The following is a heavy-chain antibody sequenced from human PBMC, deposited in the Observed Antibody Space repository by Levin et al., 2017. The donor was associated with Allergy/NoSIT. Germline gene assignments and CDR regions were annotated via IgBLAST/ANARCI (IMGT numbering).Heavy chain of an antibody. D-gene: IGHD2-15*01. CDR2: IKQDGSER. V-gene: IGHV3-7*04. Sequence: GESLKISCAASGFTFSSYWMNWVRQAPGKGLEWVANIKQDGSERYSVDSVKGRFTISRDNAKNSLYLQMNSLRAEDTAVYYCARSPYCSGGRCYTDYWGQGTLVTVSS. CDR3: ARSPYCSGGRCYTDY. J-gene: IGHJ4*02. CDR1: GFTFSSYW.